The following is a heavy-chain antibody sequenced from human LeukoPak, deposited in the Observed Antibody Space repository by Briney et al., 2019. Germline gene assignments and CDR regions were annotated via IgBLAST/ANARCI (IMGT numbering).Heavy chain of an antibody. CDR3: ARNYYDSSGYYPLDY. V-gene: IGHV4-59*01. CDR2: TYYSGST. D-gene: IGHD3-22*01. CDR1: GGSISSYY. Sequence: PSETLSLTCTVSGGSISSYYWSWIRQPPGKGLEWIGYTYYSGSTNYNPSLKSRVTISVDTSKNQFSLKLSSVTAADTAVYYCARNYYDSSGYYPLDYWGQGTLVTVSS. J-gene: IGHJ4*02.